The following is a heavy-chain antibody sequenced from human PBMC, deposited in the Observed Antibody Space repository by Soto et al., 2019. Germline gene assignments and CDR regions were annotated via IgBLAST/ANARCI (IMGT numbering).Heavy chain of an antibody. CDR1: GYTFTSYG. Sequence: ASVKVSCKAFGYTFTSYGISWVRQAPGQGLEWMGWISAYNGNTNYAQKLQGRVTMTTDTSTSTAYMELRSLRSDDTAVYYCARDLLPDSSSWYVYDYWGQGTLVTVSS. V-gene: IGHV1-18*01. CDR2: ISAYNGNT. D-gene: IGHD6-13*01. J-gene: IGHJ4*02. CDR3: ARDLLPDSSSWYVYDY.